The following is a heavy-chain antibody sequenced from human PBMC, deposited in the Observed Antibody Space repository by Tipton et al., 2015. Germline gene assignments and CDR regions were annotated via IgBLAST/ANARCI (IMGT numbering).Heavy chain of an antibody. Sequence: SLRLSCAASGFTFRSYAMNWVRQAPGKGLEWVSGISGGGDRTFYAGSVKGRFTISRDSSKNTLYLQMNSLRAEDTAVYYCAKEGILCCVNWFDPWGQGTLVTVST. V-gene: IGHV3-23*01. J-gene: IGHJ5*02. CDR3: AKEGILCCVNWFDP. CDR2: ISGGGDRT. CDR1: GFTFRSYA. D-gene: IGHD2-8*02.